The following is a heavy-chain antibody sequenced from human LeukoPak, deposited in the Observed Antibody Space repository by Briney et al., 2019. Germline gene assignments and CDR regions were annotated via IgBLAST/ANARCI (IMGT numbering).Heavy chain of an antibody. D-gene: IGHD3-22*01. CDR3: ARDKDYYDSSGESSAFDI. V-gene: IGHV4-34*01. Sequence: DPSETLSLTCAVYGGSFSGYYWSWIRQPPGKGLEWIGEINHSGSTNYNPSLKSRVTISVDTSKNQFSLKLSSVTAADTAVYYCARDKDYYDSSGESSAFDIWGQGTMVTVSS. J-gene: IGHJ3*02. CDR2: INHSGST. CDR1: GGSFSGYY.